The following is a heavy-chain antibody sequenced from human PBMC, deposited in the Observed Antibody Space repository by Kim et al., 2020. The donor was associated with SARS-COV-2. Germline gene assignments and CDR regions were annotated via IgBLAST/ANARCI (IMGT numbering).Heavy chain of an antibody. Sequence: SETLSLTCTVSVDSMNNHFWSWLRQPPGKGLEWIGYIYEDGSTYYNPSLESRVTLSVEKSKKQFSLRLRSVTAADTAVYYCARTFNWSDFDYWGQGILVTVSS. D-gene: IGHD1-20*01. V-gene: IGHV4-59*11. CDR3: ARTFNWSDFDY. CDR1: VDSMNNHF. CDR2: IYEDGST. J-gene: IGHJ4*02.